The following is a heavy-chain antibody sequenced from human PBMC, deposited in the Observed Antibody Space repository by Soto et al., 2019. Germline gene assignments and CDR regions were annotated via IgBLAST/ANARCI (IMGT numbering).Heavy chain of an antibody. CDR2: MSYSGST. CDR1: GGSISGSGYY. CDR3: ARQGYTSASYPTPYTWFGP. J-gene: IGHJ5*02. V-gene: IGHV4-39*01. Sequence: TQSRTCAVSGGSISGSGYYWGWIRQPPGKGLEWIGRMSYSGSTYYNPSPTSRATISVDTSKNQFSLRLSSVTAADTAVYYCARQGYTSASYPTPYTWFGPWGKGSLVTVSS. D-gene: IGHD3-10*01.